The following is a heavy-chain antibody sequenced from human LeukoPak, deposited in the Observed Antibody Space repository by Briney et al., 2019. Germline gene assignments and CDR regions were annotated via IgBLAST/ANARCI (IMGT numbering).Heavy chain of an antibody. CDR3: ATVGINMVRGVIPPEWFDP. Sequence: ASVKVSCKASGYTFTSYGISWVRQAPGQGREWMGWISAYNGNTNYAQKLQGRVTMTTDTSTSTAYMELRSLRSDDTAVYYCATVGINMVRGVIPPEWFDPWGQGTLVTVSS. J-gene: IGHJ5*02. CDR2: ISAYNGNT. V-gene: IGHV1-18*04. CDR1: GYTFTSYG. D-gene: IGHD3-10*01.